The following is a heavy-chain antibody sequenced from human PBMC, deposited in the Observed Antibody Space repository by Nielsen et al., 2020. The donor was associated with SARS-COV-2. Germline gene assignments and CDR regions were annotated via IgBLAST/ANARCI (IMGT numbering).Heavy chain of an antibody. D-gene: IGHD3-10*01. Sequence: WIRQPPGKGLEWIGYIYHSGSIYYNPSLKSRVTISVDRSKNQFSLKLSSVTAADTAVYYCARARGRITMVRGVTYFDYWGQGTLVTVSS. V-gene: IGHV4-30-2*01. CDR2: IYHSGSI. J-gene: IGHJ4*02. CDR3: ARARGRITMVRGVTYFDY.